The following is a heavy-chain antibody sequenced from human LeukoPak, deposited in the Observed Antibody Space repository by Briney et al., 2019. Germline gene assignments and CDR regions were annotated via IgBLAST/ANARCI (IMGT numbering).Heavy chain of an antibody. CDR3: ARVQVAARIDY. D-gene: IGHD6-6*01. Sequence: AASVKVSCKASGYTFTGYYMRWVRQAPGQGLEWMGWINPNTGGTNYAQKFQGRVTMTRDTSISTAYMELSRLRSDDTAVYFCARVQVAARIDYWGQGTLVTVST. V-gene: IGHV1-2*02. CDR2: INPNTGGT. CDR1: GYTFTGYY. J-gene: IGHJ4*02.